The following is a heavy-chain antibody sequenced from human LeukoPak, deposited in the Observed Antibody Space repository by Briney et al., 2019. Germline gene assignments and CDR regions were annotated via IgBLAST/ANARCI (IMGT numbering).Heavy chain of an antibody. V-gene: IGHV3-7*01. D-gene: IGHD3-22*01. J-gene: IGHJ6*02. Sequence: GGSLRLSCAAFGFTFSSYWMSWVRQAPGKGLEWVANIKQDGSEKYYVDSVKGRFTISRDNAKNSLYLQMNSLRAEDTAVYYCATLIGVGSYYYDSEGMDVWGQGTTVTVSS. CDR3: ATLIGVGSYYYDSEGMDV. CDR1: GFTFSSYW. CDR2: IKQDGSEK.